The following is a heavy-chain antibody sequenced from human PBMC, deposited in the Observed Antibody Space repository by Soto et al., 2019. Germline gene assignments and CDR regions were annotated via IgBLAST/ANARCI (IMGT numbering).Heavy chain of an antibody. J-gene: IGHJ3*02. Sequence: GASVKVSCKASGYTFTDYYMHRVRQAPGQGLEWMGWINPNSGGINYSQKFQGRVTMTRDTSIITAYMELSRLRSDDTAVYYCARDSHYDILTGYSRNAFDIWGQGTMVTVSS. V-gene: IGHV1-2*02. CDR2: INPNSGGI. CDR3: ARDSHYDILTGYSRNAFDI. CDR1: GYTFTDYY. D-gene: IGHD3-9*01.